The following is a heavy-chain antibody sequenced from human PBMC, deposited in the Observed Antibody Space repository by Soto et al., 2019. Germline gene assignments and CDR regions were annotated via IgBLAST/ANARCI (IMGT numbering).Heavy chain of an antibody. Sequence: QVQLVESGGGVVQPGRSLRLSCAASGFTFSSYGMHWVRQAPGKGLEWVAVIWYDGSNKYYADSVKGRFTISRDNSKNTLYLQMNSLRAEDTAVYYCAREAYYDSSGYYYLDYWGQGTLVTVS. CDR1: GFTFSSYG. D-gene: IGHD3-22*01. CDR2: IWYDGSNK. CDR3: AREAYYDSSGYYYLDY. V-gene: IGHV3-33*01. J-gene: IGHJ4*02.